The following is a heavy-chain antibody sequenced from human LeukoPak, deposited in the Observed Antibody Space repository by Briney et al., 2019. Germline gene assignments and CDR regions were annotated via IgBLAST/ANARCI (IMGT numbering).Heavy chain of an antibody. D-gene: IGHD3-16*01. Sequence: SETLSLTCAVYGGSFSGYYWSWIRQPPGKGLEWIGETNHSGSTNYNPSLKSRVTISVDTSKNQFSLKLSSVTAADTAVYYCARRTRKRAGTFGGFDYWGQGTLVTVSS. V-gene: IGHV4-34*01. CDR3: ARRTRKRAGTFGGFDY. CDR2: TNHSGST. CDR1: GGSFSGYY. J-gene: IGHJ4*02.